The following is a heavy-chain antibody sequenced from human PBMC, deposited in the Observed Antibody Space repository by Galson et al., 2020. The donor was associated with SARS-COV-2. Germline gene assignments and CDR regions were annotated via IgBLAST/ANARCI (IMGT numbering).Heavy chain of an antibody. CDR2: IKSKTDGGTT. Sequence: GGSLRLSCAASGSTFSNAWMSWVRQAPGKGLEWVGRIKSKTDGGTTDYAAPVKGRFTISRDDSKNTLYLQMNSLKTEDTAVYYCTTEKQYYDYVWGSYRYTFFDYWGQGTLVTVSS. V-gene: IGHV3-15*01. D-gene: IGHD3-16*02. CDR1: GSTFSNAW. J-gene: IGHJ4*02. CDR3: TTEKQYYDYVWGSYRYTFFDY.